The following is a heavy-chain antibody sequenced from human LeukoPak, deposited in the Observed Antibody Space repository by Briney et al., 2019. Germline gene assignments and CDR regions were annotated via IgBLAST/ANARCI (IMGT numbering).Heavy chain of an antibody. V-gene: IGHV6-1*01. CDR1: GDRVSSNSAA. J-gene: IGHJ4*02. D-gene: IGHD5-24*01. CDR2: TYYRSKWYN. CDR3: ARGEMATMFENYFDY. Sequence: SQTLSLTCALSGDRVSSNSAAWNWIRQSPSRGLEWLGRTYYRSKWYNDYAVSVKSRITINPDTSKNQFSLQLNSVTPEDTAVYYCARGEMATMFENYFDYWGQGTLVTVSS.